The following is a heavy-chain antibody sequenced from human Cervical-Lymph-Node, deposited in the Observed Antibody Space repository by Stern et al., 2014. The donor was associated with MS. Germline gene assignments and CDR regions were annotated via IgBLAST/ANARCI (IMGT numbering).Heavy chain of an antibody. CDR2: INPNSRDT. J-gene: IGHJ5*02. Sequence: QVQLGQSGAVVKKPGASVKVSCKASGYTFTDFYIHWVRKAPGQGLEWMGRINPNSRDTKFAQKFQGRVSLTRDTSINTAYMELTRLRSDDTAIYYCATPYSSGWSPDHWGQGTAVTVSS. D-gene: IGHD6-19*01. CDR3: ATPYSSGWSPDH. V-gene: IGHV1-2*06. CDR1: GYTFTDFY.